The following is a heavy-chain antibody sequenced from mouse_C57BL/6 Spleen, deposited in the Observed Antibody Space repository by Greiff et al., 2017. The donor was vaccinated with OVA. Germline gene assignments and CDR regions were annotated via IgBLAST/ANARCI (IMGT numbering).Heavy chain of an antibody. J-gene: IGHJ4*01. Sequence: EVKLMESGGDLVKPGGSLKLSCAASGFTFSSYGMSWVRQTPDKRLEWVATISSGGSYTYYPDSVKGRFTISRDNAKNTLYLQMSSLKSEDTAMYYCARQTSYAMDYWGQGTSVTVSS. CDR1: GFTFSSYG. CDR2: ISSGGSYT. CDR3: ARQTSYAMDY. V-gene: IGHV5-6*01.